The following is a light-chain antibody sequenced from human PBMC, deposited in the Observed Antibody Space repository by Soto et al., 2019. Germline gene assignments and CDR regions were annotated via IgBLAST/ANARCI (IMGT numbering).Light chain of an antibody. CDR1: QPVLYSSNNRNY. CDR3: HQYLSAPFT. J-gene: IGKJ2*01. CDR2: WAS. Sequence: TVMTQSPDSLAVSLGERATINGKSIQPVLYSSNNRNYLAWYQQRPGQPPKLLIYWASTRESGVPDRFSGSGSATDFTLTITSLQADDVAVYYCHQYLSAPFTFGQGTKLEIK. V-gene: IGKV4-1*01.